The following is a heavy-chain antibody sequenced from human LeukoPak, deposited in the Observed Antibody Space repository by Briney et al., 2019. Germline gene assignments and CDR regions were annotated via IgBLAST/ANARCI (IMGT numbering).Heavy chain of an antibody. CDR3: ARAQYTSSFDY. CDR2: IYYSGST. V-gene: IGHV4-39*07. J-gene: IGHJ4*02. D-gene: IGHD6-6*01. CDR1: DGSISSSSYS. Sequence: SETLSFTCTVSDGSISSSSYSWGWIRQPPGKGLEWIGTIYYSGSTYYNPSLKTRVTISLDTSKNQFSLRLSSVTAADTAVYYCARAQYTSSFDYWGQGTLVTVSS.